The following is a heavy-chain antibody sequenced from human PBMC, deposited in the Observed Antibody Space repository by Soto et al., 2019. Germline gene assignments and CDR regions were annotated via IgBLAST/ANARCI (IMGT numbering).Heavy chain of an antibody. CDR1: GGSISSGDYY. D-gene: IGHD1-26*01. V-gene: IGHV4-30-4*01. CDR3: ARYSGSYRPAFDI. CDR2: IYYSGST. J-gene: IGHJ3*02. Sequence: PSETLSLTCTVSGGSISSGDYYWSWIRQPPGKGLEWIGYIYYSGSTYYNPSLESRVTISVDTSKNQFSLKLSSVTAADTAVYYCARYSGSYRPAFDIWGQGTMVTV.